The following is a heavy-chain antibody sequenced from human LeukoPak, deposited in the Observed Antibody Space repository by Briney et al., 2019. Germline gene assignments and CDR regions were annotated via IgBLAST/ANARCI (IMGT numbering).Heavy chain of an antibody. D-gene: IGHD4-23*01. CDR3: AKEAYGGLGSTNWFDP. Sequence: GGSLRLSCAASGFTFSTYAMSWVRQAPGKGLEWVSTIVGSGGSTYYADSVKGRFTISRDNSKHTLYLQMDSLRAEDTAVYYCAKEAYGGLGSTNWFDPWGQGTLVTVSS. V-gene: IGHV3-23*01. CDR2: IVGSGGST. J-gene: IGHJ5*02. CDR1: GFTFSTYA.